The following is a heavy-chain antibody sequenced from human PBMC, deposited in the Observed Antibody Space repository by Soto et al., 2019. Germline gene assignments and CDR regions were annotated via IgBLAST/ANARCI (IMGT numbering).Heavy chain of an antibody. J-gene: IGHJ5*02. Sequence: GGSLRLSCAASGFTFSSYAMSWVRQAPGKGLEWVSAISGSGGSTYYADSVKGRFTISRDNSKNTLYLQMNGLRAEDTAVYYCAKEGSRIAAANNNWFDPWGQGTLVTVSS. CDR3: AKEGSRIAAANNNWFDP. CDR2: ISGSGGST. D-gene: IGHD6-13*01. V-gene: IGHV3-23*01. CDR1: GFTFSSYA.